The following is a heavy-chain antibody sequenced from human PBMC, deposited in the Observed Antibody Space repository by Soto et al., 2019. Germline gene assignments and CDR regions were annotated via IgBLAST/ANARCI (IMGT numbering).Heavy chain of an antibody. Sequence: QVQLRESGPGLVKPSETLSLTCTVSGGSVSSGSYYWSWIRQPPGKGLESLGHIFYSGSTNYHPSPRNRAPISIDTSKNHFSLDPGSVTGPDTADYYCARDTRTSQNNQYYYGRDVLIHNTTVTVAS. CDR1: GGSVSSGSYY. CDR3: ARDTRTSQNNQYYYGRDV. D-gene: IGHD1-20*01. J-gene: IGHJ6*02. V-gene: IGHV4-61*03. CDR2: IFYSGST.